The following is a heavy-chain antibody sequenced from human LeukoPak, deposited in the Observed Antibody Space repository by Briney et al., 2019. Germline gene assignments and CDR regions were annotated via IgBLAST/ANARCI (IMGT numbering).Heavy chain of an antibody. Sequence: SQTLSLTCAISGGSVSSNSTAWNWIGQSPSRGLEWLGRTYYRSKWYNDYTVSVKSRITFNPDTSKNQFSLHLNSVTPEDTAVYYCARKRLSADSFDIWGQGTLVTVSS. CDR3: ARKRLSADSFDI. V-gene: IGHV6-1*01. J-gene: IGHJ3*02. CDR1: GGSVSSNSTA. CDR2: TYYRSKWYN. D-gene: IGHD4/OR15-4a*01.